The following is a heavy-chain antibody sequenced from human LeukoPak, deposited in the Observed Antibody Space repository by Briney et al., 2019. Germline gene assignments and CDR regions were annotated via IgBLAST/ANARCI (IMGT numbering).Heavy chain of an antibody. CDR2: IYYSGST. J-gene: IGHJ3*02. CDR3: ARLLNDGGAFDI. Sequence: PSETLSLTCTVSGGSISSGGYYWSWIRQHPGKGLEWIGYIYYSGSTNYNPSLKSRVTISVDTSKNQFSLKLSSVTAADTAVYYCARLLNDGGAFDIWGQGTMVTVSS. D-gene: IGHD4-23*01. V-gene: IGHV4-61*08. CDR1: GGSISSGGYY.